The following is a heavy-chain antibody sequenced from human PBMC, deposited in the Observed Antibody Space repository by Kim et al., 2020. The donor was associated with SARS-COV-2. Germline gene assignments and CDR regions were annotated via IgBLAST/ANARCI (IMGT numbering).Heavy chain of an antibody. CDR1: GGSISGSSYY. Sequence: SETLSLTCTVSGGSISGSSYYWGWIRQPPGKGLEWIGSIYYSGSTYYNPSLKSRVTISVDTSKNQFSLKLNSVTAADTAVYYCARHRYSSSSLTFDYWGQGTLVPVSS. J-gene: IGHJ4*02. CDR2: IYYSGST. CDR3: ARHRYSSSSLTFDY. D-gene: IGHD6-6*01. V-gene: IGHV4-39*01.